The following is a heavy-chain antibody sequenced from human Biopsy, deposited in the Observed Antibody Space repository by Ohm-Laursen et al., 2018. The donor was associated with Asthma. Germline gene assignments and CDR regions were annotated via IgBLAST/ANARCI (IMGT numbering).Heavy chain of an antibody. V-gene: IGHV3-23*01. J-gene: IGHJ3*01. CDR1: GSTFSSYA. CDR3: VKALGGGDGFDV. CDR2: ISTSSGSK. Sequence: GSLRLSCAASGSTFSSYAMSWVRQTPDRGLEWVSGISTSSGSKYYADSVKGRFTLSRDNSKTTLSLQMNSLTEGDTAVYYCVKALGGGDGFDVWGLGTTVTVSS.